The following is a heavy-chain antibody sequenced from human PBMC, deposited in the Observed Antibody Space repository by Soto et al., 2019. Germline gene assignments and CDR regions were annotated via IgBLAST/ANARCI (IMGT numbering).Heavy chain of an antibody. D-gene: IGHD2-21*02. CDR2: IIPIFGTA. CDR3: ARPYCGGDWYSDYYGMDV. CDR1: GGTFSSYA. V-gene: IGHV1-69*01. J-gene: IGHJ6*02. Sequence: QVQLVQSGAEVKKPGSSVKVSCKASGGTFSSYAISWVRQAPGQGLEWMGGIIPIFGTANYAQKFQGRVTITADESTSTAYMELSSVRSEDTAVYYCARPYCGGDWYSDYYGMDVWGQGTTVTVSS.